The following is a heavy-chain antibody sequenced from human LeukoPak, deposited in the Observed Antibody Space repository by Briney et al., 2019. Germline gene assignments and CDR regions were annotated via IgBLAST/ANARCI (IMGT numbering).Heavy chain of an antibody. CDR1: GFTFDDYA. CDR3: EKNYSSSWNNHYVMAV. CDR2: ISWNSGSI. J-gene: IGHJ6*02. Sequence: GRSLRLSCAASGFTFDDYAMHWVRQAPGKGLEWVSGISWNSGSIGYADSVKGRFTISRDNAKNSLYLQMNSLRAEDTALYYCEKNYSSSWNNHYVMAVGAKGPTVT. V-gene: IGHV3-9*01. D-gene: IGHD6-13*01.